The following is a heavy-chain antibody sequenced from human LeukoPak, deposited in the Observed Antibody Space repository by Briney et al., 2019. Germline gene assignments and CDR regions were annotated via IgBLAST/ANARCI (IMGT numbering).Heavy chain of an antibody. Sequence: TGGSLRLSCAASGFTFSTSWMSWVRQAPGKGLEWVANIKEDGSEKQYVDSVMGRFTVSRDNAENSLYLQMNILRGDDTAVYYCAKYSAAYAIEYWGQGTLVTVSS. CDR2: IKEDGSEK. D-gene: IGHD2-15*01. CDR3: AKYSAAYAIEY. J-gene: IGHJ4*02. V-gene: IGHV3-7*02. CDR1: GFTFSTSW.